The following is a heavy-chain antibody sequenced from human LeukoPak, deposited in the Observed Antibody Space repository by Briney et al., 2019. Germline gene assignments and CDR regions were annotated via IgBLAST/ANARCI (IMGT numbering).Heavy chain of an antibody. CDR1: GYSFTSYW. CDR2: IYPGDSDT. V-gene: IGHV5-51*01. D-gene: IGHD2-2*01. J-gene: IGHJ3*02. CDR3: ARQSCSSTSCGAFDI. Sequence: GESLKISCKGSGYSFTSYWIGWVRQMPGKGLEWMGIIYPGDSDTRYSPSFQGQVTISADKSISTAYLQWSSLKASDTAMYYCARQSCSSTSCGAFDIWGQGTMVTVSS.